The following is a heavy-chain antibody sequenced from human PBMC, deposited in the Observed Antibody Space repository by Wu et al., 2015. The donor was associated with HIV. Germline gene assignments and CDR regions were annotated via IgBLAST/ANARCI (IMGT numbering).Heavy chain of an antibody. Sequence: QVQLVQSGAEVKKPGSSVKVSCKASGGTFSSYAISWVRQAPGQGLEWMGGIIPIFGTANYAQKFQGRVTITTDESTSTAYMELSSLRSEDTAVYYCAAYYYDSSGEHDAFDIWGQGTMVTVSS. V-gene: IGHV1-69*05. D-gene: IGHD3-22*01. CDR1: GGTFSSYA. J-gene: IGHJ3*02. CDR2: IIPIFGTA. CDR3: AAYYYDSSGEHDAFDI.